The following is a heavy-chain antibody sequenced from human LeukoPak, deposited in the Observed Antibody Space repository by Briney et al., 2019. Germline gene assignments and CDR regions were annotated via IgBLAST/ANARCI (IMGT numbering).Heavy chain of an antibody. Sequence: GGSLRLSCAASGFTLSSYAMSWVRQAPGKGLEWVSATSSSDAGTYYADSVKGRFTISRDNSKNTLYLQMNSLRAEDTAVYYCAKDPRRYYYDSSGYYYPYYYYYMDVWGKGTTVTISS. CDR2: TSSSDAGT. J-gene: IGHJ6*03. CDR1: GFTLSSYA. V-gene: IGHV3-23*01. CDR3: AKDPRRYYYDSSGYYYPYYYYYMDV. D-gene: IGHD3-22*01.